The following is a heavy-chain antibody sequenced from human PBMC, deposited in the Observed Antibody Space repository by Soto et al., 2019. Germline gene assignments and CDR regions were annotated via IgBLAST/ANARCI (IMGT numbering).Heavy chain of an antibody. CDR1: GFTFSGSA. J-gene: IGHJ6*03. CDR3: TKAGKDYYYYYYMDV. Sequence: GGSLRLSCAASGFTFSGSAMHWVRQASGKGLEWVGRIRSKANSYATAYDASVKGRFTISRDDSKNTAYLQMNSLKTEDTAVYYCTKAGKDYYYYYYMDVWGKGTTVTVSS. CDR2: IRSKANSYAT. D-gene: IGHD6-25*01. V-gene: IGHV3-73*01.